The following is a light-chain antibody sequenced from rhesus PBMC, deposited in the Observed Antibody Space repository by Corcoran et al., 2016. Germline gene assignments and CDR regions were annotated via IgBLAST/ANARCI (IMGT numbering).Light chain of an antibody. V-gene: IGKV1-22*01. CDR2: QAS. CDR3: QQYYTTPWT. Sequence: DIQMTQSPSSLSASVGDTVTITCRASQSISSWLAWYQQKPGKAPKVHIDQASSLKNGVPSRVRGGGSGTDFTLTISSLQSEDLATYYCQQYYTTPWTFGQGTKVEIK. CDR1: QSISSW. J-gene: IGKJ1*01.